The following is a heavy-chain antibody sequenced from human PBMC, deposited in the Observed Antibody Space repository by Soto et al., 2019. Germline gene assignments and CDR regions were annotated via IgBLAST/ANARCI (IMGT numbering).Heavy chain of an antibody. D-gene: IGHD2-15*01. CDR1: GYTFTSYA. Sequence: QVQLVQSGAEEKKPGASVKVSCKASGYTFTSYAMHWVRQAPGQRLEWMGWINAGNGNTKYSQKLQGRVTITRDTSASTAYMELSSLRSEDTAVYYCAGFNVVTESNGMDVWGQGTTVTVSS. V-gene: IGHV1-3*05. J-gene: IGHJ6*02. CDR3: AGFNVVTESNGMDV. CDR2: INAGNGNT.